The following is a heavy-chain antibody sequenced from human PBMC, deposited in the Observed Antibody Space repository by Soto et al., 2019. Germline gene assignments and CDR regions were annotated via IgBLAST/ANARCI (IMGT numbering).Heavy chain of an antibody. V-gene: IGHV4-59*12. J-gene: IGHJ4*01. CDR1: GGSIRSCY. CDR2: SYYSGGT. D-gene: IGHD1-1*01. Sequence: SETLSLPCSVSGGSIRSCYWSWIRQPPGKGLEWIGGSYYSGGTNYNPSLKSRGTISVDTSKHRISLKLRSVTAAETAVSYSEREQVRTLVNWCQGALVTASS. CDR3: EREQVRTLVN.